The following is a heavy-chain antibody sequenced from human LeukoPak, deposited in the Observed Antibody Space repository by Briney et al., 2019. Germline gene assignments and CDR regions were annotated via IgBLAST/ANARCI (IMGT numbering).Heavy chain of an antibody. Sequence: SETLSLTCTVSGGSISSYYWSWIRQPPGKGLEWIGYIYYSGSTNYNPSLKSRVTISVDTSKNQFSLKLSSVTAADTAVYYCARPSYSSSWYTYAFDIWGQGTMVTVSS. CDR2: IYYSGST. J-gene: IGHJ3*02. D-gene: IGHD6-13*01. CDR1: GGSISSYY. V-gene: IGHV4-59*01. CDR3: ARPSYSSSWYTYAFDI.